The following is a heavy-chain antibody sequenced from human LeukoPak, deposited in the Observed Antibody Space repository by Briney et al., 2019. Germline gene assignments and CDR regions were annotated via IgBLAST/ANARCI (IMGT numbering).Heavy chain of an antibody. CDR2: INHSGST. CDR1: GGSFSGYY. Sequence: PSETLSLTCAVYGGSFSGYYWSWIRQPPGKGLEWIGEINHSGSTNYNPSLKSRVTISVDTSKNQFSLKLSSVTAADTAVYYCARGTIQDAFDIWGQGTMVTVSS. J-gene: IGHJ3*02. CDR3: ARGTIQDAFDI. D-gene: IGHD5-18*01. V-gene: IGHV4-34*01.